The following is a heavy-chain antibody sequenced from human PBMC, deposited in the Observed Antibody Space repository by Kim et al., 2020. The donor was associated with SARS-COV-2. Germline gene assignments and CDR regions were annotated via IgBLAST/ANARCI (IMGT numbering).Heavy chain of an antibody. CDR2: IRSKAYGGTT. CDR3: TRASRATTVTPESDY. J-gene: IGHJ4*02. V-gene: IGHV3-49*04. CDR1: GFTFGDYA. D-gene: IGHD4-17*01. Sequence: GGSLRLSCTASGFTFGDYAMSWVRQAPGKGLEWVGFIRSKAYGGTTEYAASVKGRFTISRDDSKSIAYLQMNSLKTEDTAMYYCTRASRATTVTPESDYWGQGTLVTVSS.